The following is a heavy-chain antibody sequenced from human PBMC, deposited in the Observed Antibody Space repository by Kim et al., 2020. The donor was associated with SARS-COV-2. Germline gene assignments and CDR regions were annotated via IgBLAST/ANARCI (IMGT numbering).Heavy chain of an antibody. Sequence: SETLSLTCAVYGGSFSGYYWSWIRQPPGKGLEWIGEINHSGSTNYNPSLKSRVTISVDTSKNQFSLKLSSVTAADTAVYYCARVRGSSWYVYWGQGTLVTVSS. V-gene: IGHV4-34*01. CDR1: GGSFSGYY. J-gene: IGHJ4*02. CDR3: ARVRGSSWYVY. CDR2: INHSGST. D-gene: IGHD6-13*01.